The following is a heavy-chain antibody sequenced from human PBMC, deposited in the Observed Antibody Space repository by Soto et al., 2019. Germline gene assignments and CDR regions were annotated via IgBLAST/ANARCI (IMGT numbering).Heavy chain of an antibody. J-gene: IGHJ4*02. V-gene: IGHV2-70*01. CDR1: GFSLSTTGMC. D-gene: IGHD5-18*01. CDR3: SRAVGGFTYGYPDY. CDR2: IDWADDK. Sequence: SGPTLVNPTQTLTLTCTFSGFSLSTTGMCVSWIRQPPGKALEWLALIDWADDKYYSTSLKTRLTISKDTSKNQVVLAMTNVEPVDTATYFCSRAVGGFTYGYPDYWGQGTLVTVSS.